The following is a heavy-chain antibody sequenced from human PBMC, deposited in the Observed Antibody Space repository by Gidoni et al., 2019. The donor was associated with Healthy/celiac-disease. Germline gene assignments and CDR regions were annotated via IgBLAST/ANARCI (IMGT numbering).Heavy chain of an antibody. D-gene: IGHD1-26*01. Sequence: EVQLVESGGGLVQPGGSLRLSCAASGFTFSSYEMNWVRQAPGKGLEWVSYISSSGSTIYYADSVKGRFTISRDNAKNSLYLQMNSLRAEDTAVYYCATFSGSYRTLGRGPGGSFDYWGQGTLVTVSS. CDR3: ATFSGSYRTLGRGPGGSFDY. CDR1: GFTFSSYE. CDR2: ISSSGSTI. V-gene: IGHV3-48*03. J-gene: IGHJ4*02.